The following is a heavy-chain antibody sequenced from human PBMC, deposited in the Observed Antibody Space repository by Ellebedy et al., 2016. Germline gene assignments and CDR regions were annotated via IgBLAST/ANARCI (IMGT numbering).Heavy chain of an antibody. J-gene: IGHJ4*02. CDR3: ARQNPAYSSGQVSPIDH. CDR1: GFAFSSYS. V-gene: IGHV3-48*01. Sequence: GGSLRLSCTASGFAFSSYSMNWVRQAPGKGLEWISYISSSSSTIYYADSVKGRFTISRDNAKNSLYLQMNSLRAEDTAVYYCARQNPAYSSGQVSPIDHWGQGALVTVSS. CDR2: ISSSSSTI. D-gene: IGHD6-19*01.